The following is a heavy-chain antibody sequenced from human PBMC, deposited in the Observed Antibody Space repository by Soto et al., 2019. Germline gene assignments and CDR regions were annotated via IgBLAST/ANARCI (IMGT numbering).Heavy chain of an antibody. Sequence: QVLLQESGPGLVKASQTLSLECTVSGDPIGSGDFYWTWIRQTRERGLEWIGNIHHSGTTSYNPSLGNRISISMDTSRNVFSLSLTSVTVADAAVYFCARDLLVFDSSGFHFWGRGILVSV. V-gene: IGHV4-30-4*01. CDR1: GDPIGSGDFY. CDR3: ARDLLVFDSSGFHF. D-gene: IGHD3-22*01. J-gene: IGHJ4*01. CDR2: IHHSGTT.